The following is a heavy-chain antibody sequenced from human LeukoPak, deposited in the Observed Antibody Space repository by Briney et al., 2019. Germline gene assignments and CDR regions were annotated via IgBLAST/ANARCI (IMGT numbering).Heavy chain of an antibody. CDR2: IYTSGST. J-gene: IGHJ4*02. CDR1: GGSISSYY. V-gene: IGHV4-4*07. CDR3: AGRGVRMTTVTTGDY. D-gene: IGHD4-11*01. Sequence: PSETLSLTCTVSGGSISSYYWSWIRQPAGKGLEWIGRIYTSGSTNYNPSLKSRVTMSVDTSKNQLSLKLSSVTAADTAVYYCAGRGVRMTTVTTGDYWGQGTLVTVSS.